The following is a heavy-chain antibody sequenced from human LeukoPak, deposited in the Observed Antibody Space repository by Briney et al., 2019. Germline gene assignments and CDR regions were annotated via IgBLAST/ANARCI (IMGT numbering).Heavy chain of an antibody. CDR1: GGTFTSYA. J-gene: IGHJ4*02. V-gene: IGHV1-69*05. CDR3: ARGVVPYSSSSSLDY. CDR2: IIPIFGTA. Sequence: ASVKVSCKTSGGTFTSYAITWVRQAPGQGLEWMGGIIPIFGTANYAQKFQGRVTITTDESTSTAYMELSSLRSEDTAVYYCARGVVPYSSSSSLDYWGQGTLVTVSS. D-gene: IGHD6-6*01.